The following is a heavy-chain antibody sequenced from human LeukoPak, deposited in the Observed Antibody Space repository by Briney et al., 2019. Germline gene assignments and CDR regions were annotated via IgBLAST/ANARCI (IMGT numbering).Heavy chain of an antibody. CDR2: LSKSGNT. D-gene: IGHD3-9*01. J-gene: IGHJ3*02. CDR1: GGSISSYY. Sequence: SETLSLTCTVSGGSISSYYWSWIRLPPGKGLEWIGYLSKSGNTNYSPSLKSRVTIFGDTSKSQFFLKLSSVTAADTAVYYCARARYVNSFYAFDIWGQGKFVTGSS. V-gene: IGHV4-59*01. CDR3: ARARYVNSFYAFDI.